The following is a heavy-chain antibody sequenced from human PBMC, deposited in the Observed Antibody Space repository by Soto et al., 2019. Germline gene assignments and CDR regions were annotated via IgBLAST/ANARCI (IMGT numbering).Heavy chain of an antibody. V-gene: IGHV4-4*07. D-gene: IGHD1-1*01. CDR1: GGSISSYY. CDR2: IYTSGST. J-gene: IGHJ5*02. Sequence: SETLSLTCTVSGGSISSYYWSWIRQPAGKGLEWIGRIYTSGSTNYNPSLKSRVMMSVDTSKKQFSLKLRSVTAADTAVYYCVRDGTKTLRDWFDPWGQGISVTVSS. CDR3: VRDGTKTLRDWFDP.